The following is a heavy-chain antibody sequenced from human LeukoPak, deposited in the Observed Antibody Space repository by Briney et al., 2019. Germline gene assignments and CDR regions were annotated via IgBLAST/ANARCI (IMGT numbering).Heavy chain of an antibody. V-gene: IGHV3-30*03. Sequence: GGSLRLSCAASGFTFSSYGMHWVRQAPGKGLEWVAVISYDGSNKYYADSVKGRFTISRDNSKNTLYLQMNSLRAEDTAVYYCARENWYYYGSGSYYNVGYWGQGTLVTVSS. CDR3: ARENWYYYGSGSYYNVGY. J-gene: IGHJ4*02. CDR2: ISYDGSNK. CDR1: GFTFSSYG. D-gene: IGHD3-10*01.